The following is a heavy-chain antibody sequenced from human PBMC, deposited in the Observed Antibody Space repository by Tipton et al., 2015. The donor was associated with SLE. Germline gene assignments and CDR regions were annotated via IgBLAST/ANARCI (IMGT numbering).Heavy chain of an antibody. D-gene: IGHD6-13*01. V-gene: IGHV3-74*01. CDR1: GFTFSTYS. CDR2: INSDGSST. Sequence: SLRLSCAASGFTFSTYSMNWVRQAPGKGLEWVSRINSDGSSTSYADSVKGRFTISRDNAKNSLYLQMNSLKTEDTALYFCAKDLGQATAVSYFFAMDVWGQGTTVTVSS. CDR3: AKDLGQATAVSYFFAMDV. J-gene: IGHJ6*02.